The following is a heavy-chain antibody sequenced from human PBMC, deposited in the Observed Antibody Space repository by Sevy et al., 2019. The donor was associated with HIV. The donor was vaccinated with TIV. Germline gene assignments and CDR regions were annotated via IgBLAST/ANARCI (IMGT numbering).Heavy chain of an antibody. CDR2: ISGTGLST. D-gene: IGHD2-21*02. CDR3: ARDRVGVTSVCCGLDD. Sequence: GGSLRLSCAASGFTFSNYAMNWVRQAPGKGLEWVSTISGTGLSTYYADSVKGRFTISRDNSKNTLYLQMNTLSAEDTAVYYCARDRVGVTSVCCGLDDWGQGTPVTVSS. V-gene: IGHV3-23*01. J-gene: IGHJ6*02. CDR1: GFTFSNYA.